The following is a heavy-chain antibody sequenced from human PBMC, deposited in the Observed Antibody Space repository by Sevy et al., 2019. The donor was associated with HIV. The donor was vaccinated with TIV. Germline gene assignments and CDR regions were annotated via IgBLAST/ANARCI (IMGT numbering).Heavy chain of an antibody. CDR2: ISGPGYGT. J-gene: IGHJ3*01. D-gene: IGHD3-22*01. V-gene: IGHV3-23*01. CDR1: GFTFNTHA. Sequence: GGSLRLSCAASGFTFNTHAMNWVRQAPGKGLEWVSVISGPGYGTNYADSVKCRFTSSRDNSKNTLLLQMNSLRDDDTAVYYCAKALNPALESMLEVNLRSLKGFDVWGQGTMVTVSS. CDR3: AKALNPALESMLEVNLRSLKGFDV.